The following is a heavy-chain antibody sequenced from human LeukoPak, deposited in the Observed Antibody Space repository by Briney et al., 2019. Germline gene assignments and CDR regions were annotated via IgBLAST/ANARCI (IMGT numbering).Heavy chain of an antibody. D-gene: IGHD6-19*01. CDR2: IYYSGST. Sequence: SETLCLTCAVSVGSISSYYWSWIRQPPGRGLEWIGYIYYSGSTNYNPSLKSRVTISVDTSNTQFSLNQSSVTAADTAVYYCARVLYDSSGWYSALDIWGQGTMVTVSS. J-gene: IGHJ3*02. CDR3: ARVLYDSSGWYSALDI. CDR1: VGSISSYY. V-gene: IGHV4-59*01.